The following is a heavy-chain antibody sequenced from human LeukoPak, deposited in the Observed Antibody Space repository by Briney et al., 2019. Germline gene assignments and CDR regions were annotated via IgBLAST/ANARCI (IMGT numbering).Heavy chain of an antibody. CDR1: GGSFSGYC. V-gene: IGHV4-34*01. CDR3: AREWNPPQLGYTMVRGPPLY. D-gene: IGHD3-10*01. Sequence: SETLSLTCAVYGGSFSGYCWSWIRQPPGKGLEWIGEINHSGSTNYNPSLKSRVTISVDTSKNQFSLKLSSVTAADTAVYYCAREWNPPQLGYTMVRGPPLYWGQGTLVTVSS. CDR2: INHSGST. J-gene: IGHJ4*02.